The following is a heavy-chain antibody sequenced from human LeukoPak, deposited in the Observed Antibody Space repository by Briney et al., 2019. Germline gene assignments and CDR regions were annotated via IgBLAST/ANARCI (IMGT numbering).Heavy chain of an antibody. Sequence: GAPLKTSSKGSGSRFTSYWIGGGGRMPGKGLGGRGVIYPGESDNRYSPSFQGQVTISANKSISTAYLQWSSLKASDTAMYSCARRSSGYYYVGYWGQGTLVTVSS. J-gene: IGHJ4*02. CDR2: IYPGESDN. V-gene: IGHV5-51*01. D-gene: IGHD3-22*01. CDR1: GSRFTSYW. CDR3: ARRSSGYYYVGY.